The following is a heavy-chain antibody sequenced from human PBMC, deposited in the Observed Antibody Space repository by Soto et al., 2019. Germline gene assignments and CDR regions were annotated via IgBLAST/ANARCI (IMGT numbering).Heavy chain of an antibody. D-gene: IGHD6-19*01. CDR1: GYTFTAYY. J-gene: IGHJ4*02. V-gene: IGHV1-2*02. Sequence: SVKVCCKTSGYTFTAYYMHWVRQAPGQGLEWMGWINPNSGDTNYAQKFLGRVTMTRETSITTAHMELSSLRSEDTAVYYCARESRYNSGCYVPLDYWGQGTLVTVSS. CDR2: INPNSGDT. CDR3: ARESRYNSGCYVPLDY.